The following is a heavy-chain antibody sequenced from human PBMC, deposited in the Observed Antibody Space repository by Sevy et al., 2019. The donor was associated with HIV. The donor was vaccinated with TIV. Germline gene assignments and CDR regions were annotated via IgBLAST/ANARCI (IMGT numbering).Heavy chain of an antibody. V-gene: IGHV3-7*01. CDR3: ARAIALADSY. J-gene: IGHJ4*02. D-gene: IGHD6-13*01. CDR1: GFTFSIYW. Sequence: GGSLRLSCAASGFTFSIYWMTWVRQAPGKGLEWVANIKPDGSKKYYVDSVKGRFTISRDNAENSVYLQMNSLRAEDTAVYYCARAIALADSYWGQGTQVTVSS. CDR2: IKPDGSKK.